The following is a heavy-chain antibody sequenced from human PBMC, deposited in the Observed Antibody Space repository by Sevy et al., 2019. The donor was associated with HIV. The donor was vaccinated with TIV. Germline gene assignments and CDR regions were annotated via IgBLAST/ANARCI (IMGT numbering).Heavy chain of an antibody. CDR2: LTYNDKP. CDR1: GFTFSSYT. Sequence: GGSLRLSCAASGFTFSSYTMTWVRQAPGKGLEWVSSLTYNDKPFYADSVKGRFTISRDTSKNTFYLQMNSLRAEDTAVYYCGKALTIGWEKDAFNIWGQGTTVTVSS. V-gene: IGHV3-23*01. CDR3: GKALTIGWEKDAFNI. J-gene: IGHJ3*02. D-gene: IGHD1-26*01.